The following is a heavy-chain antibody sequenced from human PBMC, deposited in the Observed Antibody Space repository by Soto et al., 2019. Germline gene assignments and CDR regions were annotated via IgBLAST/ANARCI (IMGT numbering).Heavy chain of an antibody. D-gene: IGHD3-16*01. CDR1: GGSISSSSYY. CDR2: IYYSGST. Sequence: PSETLSLTCTVSGGSISSSSYYWGWIRQPPGKGLEWIGSIYYSGSTYYNPSLKSRVTISVDTSKNQFSLKLSSVTAADTAVYYCAGNGGEHYYYYGMDVWGQGTTVTVSS. J-gene: IGHJ6*02. CDR3: AGNGGEHYYYYGMDV. V-gene: IGHV4-39*01.